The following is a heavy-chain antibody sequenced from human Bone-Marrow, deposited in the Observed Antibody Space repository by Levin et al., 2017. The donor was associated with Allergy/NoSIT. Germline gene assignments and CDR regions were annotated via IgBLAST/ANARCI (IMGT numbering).Heavy chain of an antibody. J-gene: IGHJ3*02. V-gene: IGHV3-15*07. Sequence: GGSLRLSCVASGFTLSVAWMNWVRQAPGKGLEWVGRIKSIADGGTADYAAPVKGRFTISRDDSKNTLYVQMNSLKSEDTAVYYCATGGDISMRDIVQASEAFDIWGQGTMVSVSS. D-gene: IGHD3-22*01. CDR2: IKSIADGGTA. CDR1: GFTLSVAW. CDR3: ATGGDISMRDIVQASEAFDI.